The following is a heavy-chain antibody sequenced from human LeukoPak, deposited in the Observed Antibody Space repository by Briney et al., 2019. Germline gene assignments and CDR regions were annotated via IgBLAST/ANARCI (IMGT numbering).Heavy chain of an antibody. J-gene: IGHJ3*02. V-gene: IGHV4-34*01. CDR2: INHRGST. D-gene: IGHD2-21*02. Sequence: PSETLSLTCTVYGGSFSGYYWSWLRQPPGKGLEWIGEINHRGSTNHNPSLKSRVTISVDTSKNQFSLKLSSVTAADTAVYYCARPTYCGGDCDAFDIWGQGTVVTVSS. CDR3: ARPTYCGGDCDAFDI. CDR1: GGSFSGYY.